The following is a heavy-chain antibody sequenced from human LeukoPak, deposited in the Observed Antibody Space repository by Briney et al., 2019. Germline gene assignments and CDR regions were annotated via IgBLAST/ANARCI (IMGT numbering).Heavy chain of an antibody. Sequence: ASVKVSCKASGYTFTSYDINWVRQATGQGLEWMGWMNHNSGNTGYAQKFQGRVTMTRNTSISTDYMELSSLRSEDTAVYYCARGVGRRSYQLLFRHYYYGMDVWGQGTTVTVSS. V-gene: IGHV1-8*01. CDR3: ARGVGRRSYQLLFRHYYYGMDV. CDR1: GYTFTSYD. D-gene: IGHD2-2*01. J-gene: IGHJ6*02. CDR2: MNHNSGNT.